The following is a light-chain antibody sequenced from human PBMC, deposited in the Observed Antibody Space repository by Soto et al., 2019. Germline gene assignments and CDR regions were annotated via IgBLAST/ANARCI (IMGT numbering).Light chain of an antibody. CDR3: QQYGSSPPLT. Sequence: EFVLTQSPGTLSLSPGERATLSCRASQSVSSSYLAWYQQKPGQAPRLLIYDASSRATGIPDRFSGSGSGTDFTLTISRLEPEDFAVYYCQQYGSSPPLTFGQGTRLEIK. V-gene: IGKV3-20*01. CDR1: QSVSSSY. CDR2: DAS. J-gene: IGKJ5*01.